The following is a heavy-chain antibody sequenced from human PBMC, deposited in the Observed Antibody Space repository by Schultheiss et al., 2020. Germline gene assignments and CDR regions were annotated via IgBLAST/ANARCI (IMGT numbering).Heavy chain of an antibody. CDR3: AREAGDYYDSSGYNYYYYGMDV. Sequence: ASVKVSCKASGYTFTSYALNWVRQAPGQGLEWMGWINTNTGNPTYAQGFTGRFVFSLDTSVSTAYLQISSLKAEDTAVYYCAREAGDYYDSSGYNYYYYGMDVWGQGTTVTVSS. V-gene: IGHV7-4-1*02. CDR2: INTNTGNP. D-gene: IGHD3-22*01. J-gene: IGHJ6*02. CDR1: GYTFTSYA.